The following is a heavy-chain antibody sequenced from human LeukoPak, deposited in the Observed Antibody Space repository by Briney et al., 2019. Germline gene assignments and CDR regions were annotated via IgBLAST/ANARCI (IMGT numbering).Heavy chain of an antibody. D-gene: IGHD3-10*01. CDR1: LDSTTSNF. Sequence: PSETLSLTCTVSLDSTTSNFWSWVRQPPGKGLEWIGEIHRSGSPNYNPSLQSRVTISIDRSRNQIVLELSSVTAADTAVYYCARVKTMVRGFQFVYWFDPWGQRTLVTVSS. CDR2: IHRSGSP. J-gene: IGHJ5*02. V-gene: IGHV4-59*12. CDR3: ARVKTMVRGFQFVYWFDP.